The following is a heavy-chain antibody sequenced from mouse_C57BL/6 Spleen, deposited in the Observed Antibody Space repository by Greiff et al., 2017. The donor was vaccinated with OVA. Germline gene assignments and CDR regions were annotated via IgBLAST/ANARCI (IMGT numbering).Heavy chain of an antibody. CDR3: TRDWAWFAY. CDR1: GYTFTAYE. V-gene: IGHV1-15*01. J-gene: IGHJ3*01. CDR2: IDPETGGT. Sequence: QVQLKQSGAELVRPGASVTLSCKASGYTFTAYEMHWVKQTPVHGLEWIGAIDPETGGTTYNQKFKGKAILTADQSSSTAYMQLRSLTAEDSAVCYSTRDWAWFAYWGQGTMVTVSA.